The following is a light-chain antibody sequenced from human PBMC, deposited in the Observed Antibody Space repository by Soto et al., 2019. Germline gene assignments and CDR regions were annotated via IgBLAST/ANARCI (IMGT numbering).Light chain of an antibody. CDR1: HSVGTN. V-gene: IGKV3-11*01. CDR2: YAS. CDR3: QQRNYWLS. Sequence: EVVLTQSPATLSLSPGQRATLSCRASHSVGTNLMWYQQKPGQPPRPLISYASNRATGIPGRFSGGGSGTDFTLTISSLEPEDFAVYYCQQRNYWLSFGGGTKVEI. J-gene: IGKJ4*01.